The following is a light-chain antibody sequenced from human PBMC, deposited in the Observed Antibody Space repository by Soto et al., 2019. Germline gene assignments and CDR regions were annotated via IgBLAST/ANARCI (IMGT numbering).Light chain of an antibody. V-gene: IGKV3-15*01. CDR2: GAS. CDR3: QQYNNWPPWT. CDR1: QSVSSN. J-gene: IGKJ1*01. Sequence: EIVMTQSPATLSVSPGERATLSCRASQSVSSNFAWYQQKPCQAPRLLIYGASTRATGIPARFSGSRSGTAFTLTISSLQSEDFAVYYCQQYNNWPPWTFGQGTKVEIK.